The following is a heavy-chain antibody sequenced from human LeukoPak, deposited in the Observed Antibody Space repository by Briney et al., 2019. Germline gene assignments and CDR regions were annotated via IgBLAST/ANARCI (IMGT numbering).Heavy chain of an antibody. J-gene: IGHJ5*02. V-gene: IGHV4-31*11. CDR3: ARGGTSMIVVVDWFDP. D-gene: IGHD3-22*01. CDR2: TYHSGRT. Sequence: SETLSLTCVVSGDSISSGTYSWSWIRKLPGKGLEWIGYTYHSGRTYYNPSLKSRLTISVDTSKNQFSLNLSAVTAADTAVYYCARGGTSMIVVVDWFDPWGQGTMVTVSS. CDR1: GDSISSGTYS.